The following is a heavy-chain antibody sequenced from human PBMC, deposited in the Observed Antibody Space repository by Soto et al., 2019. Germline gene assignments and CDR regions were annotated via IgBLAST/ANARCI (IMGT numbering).Heavy chain of an antibody. CDR1: GGSISSGDYY. D-gene: IGHD3-10*01. V-gene: IGHV4-30-4*01. Sequence: QVQLQESGPGLVKPSQTLSLTCTVSGGSISSGDYYWSWIRQPPGKGLEWIGYIYYSGSTYYNPSLKSRITISVDTSKTQFSLKLSSVTAADTAVYYCGRVGGVGATTIDYWGQGTLVTVSS. J-gene: IGHJ4*02. CDR2: IYYSGST. CDR3: GRVGGVGATTIDY.